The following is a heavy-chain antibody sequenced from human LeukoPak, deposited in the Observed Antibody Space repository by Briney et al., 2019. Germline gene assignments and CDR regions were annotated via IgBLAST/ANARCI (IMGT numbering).Heavy chain of an antibody. J-gene: IGHJ6*03. CDR1: GGSISSGDYY. CDR2: IYYSGST. Sequence: SQTLSLTCTVSGGSISSGDYYWSWIRQPPGKGLEWIGYIYYSGSTYYNPSLKSRVTISVDTSKNQFSLKLSCVTAADTAVYYCARDGRITIPNDFWSGYYSPIMDVWGKGTTVTVSS. CDR3: ARDGRITIPNDFWSGYYSPIMDV. V-gene: IGHV4-30-4*08. D-gene: IGHD3-3*01.